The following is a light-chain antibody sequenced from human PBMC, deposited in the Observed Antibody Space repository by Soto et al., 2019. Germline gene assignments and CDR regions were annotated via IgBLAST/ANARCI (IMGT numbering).Light chain of an antibody. Sequence: EIVLTQSPGTLSLSPGERATLSCRASQSITSNYLTWYQQKPGQAPRVLIYGASSRATGVPDRFSGSGSGTDFTLNVSRLEPEDFAVYYCQQYGNSPYSFSQGTKLEIK. CDR2: GAS. CDR1: QSITSNY. V-gene: IGKV3-20*01. CDR3: QQYGNSPYS. J-gene: IGKJ2*01.